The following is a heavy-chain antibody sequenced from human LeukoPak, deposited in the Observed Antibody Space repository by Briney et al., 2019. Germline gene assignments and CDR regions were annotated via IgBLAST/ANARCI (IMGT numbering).Heavy chain of an antibody. CDR1: GFSFSDYY. CDR2: ISSSGSTI. J-gene: IGHJ4*02. Sequence: PGGSLRLSCAASGFSFSDYYMSWIRQAPGKGLEWVSWISSSGSTIYYADSVKGRFTISRDNSKNTLYLQMNSLRAEDTAVYYCAKDVVHYYGSETPVFDYWGQGTLVTVSS. CDR3: AKDVVHYYGSETPVFDY. D-gene: IGHD3-10*01. V-gene: IGHV3-11*01.